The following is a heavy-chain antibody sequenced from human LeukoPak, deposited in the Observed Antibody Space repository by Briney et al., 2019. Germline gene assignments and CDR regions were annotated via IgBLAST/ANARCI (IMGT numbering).Heavy chain of an antibody. CDR3: GRVWGRVLLAPAAYIDY. D-gene: IGHD3-16*01. CDR1: GGTFCSYP. Sequence: SVKVSCKASGGTFCSYPISWVRQAPGQGLEWMGGIIPVFGTVNYAQKFQGRVTITTDESTSTVYMDLSSLSSDDTAVFYCGRVWGRVLLAPAAYIDYWGQGTLVTVFS. J-gene: IGHJ4*02. V-gene: IGHV1-69*05. CDR2: IIPVFGTV.